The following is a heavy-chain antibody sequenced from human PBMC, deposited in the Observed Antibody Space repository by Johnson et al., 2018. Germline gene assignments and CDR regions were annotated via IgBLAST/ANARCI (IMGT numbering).Heavy chain of an antibody. J-gene: IGHJ3*02. V-gene: IGHV3-30*03. CDR1: GFTFSNYG. Sequence: VQLLESGGGVVQPGRSLRLSCAVSGFTFSNYGMPWVRQAPGKGLEWVAVISYAGSNKYYEDSVKGRFTVSRDNSKNTLYVQMNSLRAEDTAVYYCARGDESAFDIWGQGTMVTVSS. CDR3: ARGDESAFDI. CDR2: ISYAGSNK.